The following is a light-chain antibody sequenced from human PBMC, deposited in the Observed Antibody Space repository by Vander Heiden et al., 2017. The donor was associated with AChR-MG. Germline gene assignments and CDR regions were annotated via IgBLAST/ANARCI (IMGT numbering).Light chain of an antibody. J-gene: IGKJ5*01. CDR3: QQYDNIIT. Sequence: DIQMTQSPSSLSASVGDRVTITCQASQDISNYLNWYQQKPGKAPKPLIYDASNLETGVPSRFSGSGSGTDFNLTISSLQPQDIATYYCQQYDNIITFCQGPRLEIK. CDR2: DAS. CDR1: QDISNY. V-gene: IGKV1-33*01.